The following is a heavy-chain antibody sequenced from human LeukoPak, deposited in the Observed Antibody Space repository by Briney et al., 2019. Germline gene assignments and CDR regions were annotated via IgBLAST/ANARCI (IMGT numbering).Heavy chain of an antibody. CDR3: ARLTAPPPDIVVVPAQYWYFDL. J-gene: IGHJ2*01. CDR2: MNPNSGNT. D-gene: IGHD2-2*01. V-gene: IGHV1-8*01. CDR1: GYTFTSYD. Sequence: ASVKVSCKASGYTFTSYDINWVRQATGQGLELMGWMNPNSGNTGYAQKFQGRVTMTRNTSISTAYMELSSLRSEDTAVYYCARLTAPPPDIVVVPAQYWYFDLWGRGTLVTVSS.